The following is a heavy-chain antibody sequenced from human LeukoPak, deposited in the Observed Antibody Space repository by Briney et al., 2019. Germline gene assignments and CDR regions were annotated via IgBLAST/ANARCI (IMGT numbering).Heavy chain of an antibody. CDR2: IYYGGST. J-gene: IGHJ4*02. Sequence: PSETLSLTCTVSGGSISSYYWSWIRQPPGKGLEWIGYIYYGGSTNYNPSLKSRVTISVDTSKNQFSLKLSSVTAADTAVYYCARQGSPGAVAGKVFDYWGQGTLVTVSS. V-gene: IGHV4-59*08. CDR3: ARQGSPGAVAGKVFDY. CDR1: GGSISSYY. D-gene: IGHD6-19*01.